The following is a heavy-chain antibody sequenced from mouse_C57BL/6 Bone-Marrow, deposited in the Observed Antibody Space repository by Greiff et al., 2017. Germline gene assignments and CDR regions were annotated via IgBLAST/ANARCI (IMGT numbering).Heavy chain of an antibody. CDR3: ARPRGYGRGYYAMDY. J-gene: IGHJ4*01. CDR1: GYTFTSYW. Sequence: VQLQQPGAELVKPGASVKLSCKASGYTFTSYWMQWVKQRPGQGLEWIGEIDPSDSYTNYNQKFKGKATLTVDTSSSTAYMQLSSLTSEDSAVYYCARPRGYGRGYYAMDYWGQGTSVTVSS. CDR2: IDPSDSYT. V-gene: IGHV1-50*01. D-gene: IGHD1-1*01.